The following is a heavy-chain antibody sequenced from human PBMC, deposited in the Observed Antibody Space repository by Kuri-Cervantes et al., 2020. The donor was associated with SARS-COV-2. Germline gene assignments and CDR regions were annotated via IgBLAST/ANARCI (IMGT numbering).Heavy chain of an antibody. J-gene: IGHJ4*02. V-gene: IGHV4-59*01. CDR3: ATLTYGINLEDY. Sequence: GSLRLSCSVSGASINRYYWSWIRQPPGKGLEWVGYIYSNGSTNYNPSLKSRVTISLDMSLNQFSLKMNSVTTADTAMYYCATLTYGINLEDYWGQGTLVTVSS. CDR1: GASINRYY. D-gene: IGHD3-3*01. CDR2: IYSNGST.